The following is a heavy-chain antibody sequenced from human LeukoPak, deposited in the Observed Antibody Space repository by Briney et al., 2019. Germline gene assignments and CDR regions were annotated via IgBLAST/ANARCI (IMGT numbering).Heavy chain of an antibody. V-gene: IGHV4-34*01. CDR3: ARADYSSTWSHYYYYMDV. CDR2: INHSGST. J-gene: IGHJ6*03. D-gene: IGHD6-13*01. CDR1: GGSFSVYY. Sequence: SETLSLTCAVYGGSFSVYYWSWIRQPPGKGLEWLGVINHSGSTNYNPSLKSRVTISVDTSKNQFSLKLSSVTPADTAMYYCARADYSSTWSHYYYYMDVWGKGTTVSVSS.